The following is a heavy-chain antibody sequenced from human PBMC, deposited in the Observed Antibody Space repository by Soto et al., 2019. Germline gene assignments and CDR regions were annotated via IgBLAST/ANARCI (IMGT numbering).Heavy chain of an antibody. CDR2: ISSSSSTI. CDR3: AREGWETNYYYYGMDV. CDR1: GFTFSSYS. J-gene: IGHJ6*02. V-gene: IGHV3-48*02. Sequence: PGGSLRLSCAASGFTFSSYSMNWVRQAPGKGLEWVSYISSSSSTIYYADSVKGRFTISRDNAKNSLYLQMNSLRDEDTAVYYCAREGWETNYYYYGMDVWGQGTTVTVSS. D-gene: IGHD1-26*01.